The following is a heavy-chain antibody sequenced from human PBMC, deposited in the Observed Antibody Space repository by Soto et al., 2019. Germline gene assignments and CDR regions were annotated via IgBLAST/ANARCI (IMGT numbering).Heavy chain of an antibody. V-gene: IGHV1-69*02. J-gene: IGHJ4*02. CDR3: AKAPTASAPFDY. Sequence: QVQLVQSGAEMKRPGSSVKVSCETSGCTFTNYTFNWVRQAPGQGLEWMGWIIPVLNMAKNAQKFQGRITLIADKSTSTVSLVLRSLRSEDTAIYFCAKAPTASAPFDYWGQGTLVTVSS. CDR2: IIPVLNMA. D-gene: IGHD2-21*02. CDR1: GCTFTNYT.